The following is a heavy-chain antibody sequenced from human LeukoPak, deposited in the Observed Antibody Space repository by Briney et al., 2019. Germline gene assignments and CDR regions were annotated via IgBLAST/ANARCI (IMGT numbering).Heavy chain of an antibody. CDR3: ARLDIVVVPAALWYFDY. J-gene: IGHJ4*02. V-gene: IGHV5-51*01. CDR2: IYPGDSDT. CDR1: GYSFTSYW. Sequence: GESRKISCKGSGYSFTSYWIGWVRQMPGKGLEWMGIIYPGDSDTRYSPSFQGQVTISADKSISTAYLQWSSLKASDTAMYYCARLDIVVVPAALWYFDYWGQGTLVTVSS. D-gene: IGHD2-2*03.